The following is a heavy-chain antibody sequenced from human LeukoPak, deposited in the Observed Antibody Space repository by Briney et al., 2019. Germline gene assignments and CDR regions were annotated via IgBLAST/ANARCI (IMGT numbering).Heavy chain of an antibody. Sequence: GGSLRLSCAASGFTFSSYWMHWVRQAPGKGLVWVSRINSDGSSTSYADSVKGRFTISRDNAKNSLYLQMNSLRAEDTAVYYCARATRPGAFDIWGQGTMVTVSS. CDR3: ARATRPGAFDI. J-gene: IGHJ3*02. V-gene: IGHV3-74*01. D-gene: IGHD2-15*01. CDR1: GFTFSSYW. CDR2: INSDGSST.